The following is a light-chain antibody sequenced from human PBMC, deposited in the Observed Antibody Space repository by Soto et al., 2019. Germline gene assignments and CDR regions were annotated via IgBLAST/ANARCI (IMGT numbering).Light chain of an antibody. CDR3: QQTYRTPCT. CDR1: QTIGTF. CDR2: GAS. J-gene: IGKJ4*01. Sequence: DIKMARSPSSLSASVGDSVNITCRTGQTIGTFLNWYQQKVGKAPKLLIFGASNWQSAVPSRFSASGSGTECTLIFRSLEPEDFAMYYCQQTYRTPCTFGGGTKVDIK. V-gene: IGKV1-39*01.